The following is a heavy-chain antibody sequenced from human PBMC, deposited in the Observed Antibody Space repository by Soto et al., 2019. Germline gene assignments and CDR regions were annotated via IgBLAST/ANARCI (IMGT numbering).Heavy chain of an antibody. V-gene: IGHV4-59*01. CDR2: IHYSGST. CDR3: ARDLAAVPRAFDY. J-gene: IGHJ4*02. CDR1: GGSISSYY. Sequence: PSETLSLTCTVSGGSISSYYWGWIRQSPVKGLEWIGYIHYSGSTNYNPSLRSRVTISVDTSKTQFSLDLRSVTAADTAVYYCARDLAAVPRAFDYWGRGTLVTVSS. D-gene: IGHD6-13*01.